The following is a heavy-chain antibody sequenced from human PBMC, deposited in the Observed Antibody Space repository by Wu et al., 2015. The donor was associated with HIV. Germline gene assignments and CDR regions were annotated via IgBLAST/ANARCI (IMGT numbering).Heavy chain of an antibody. CDR1: GGTFNNYA. J-gene: IGHJ5*02. D-gene: IGHD2-15*01. V-gene: IGHV1-69*13. Sequence: QVQLVQSGAEVKKPGSSVKVSCRTSGGTFNNYAFSWVRQAPGQGPEWMGRILAVFGKSIYAQKFQGRLTITADESTTTAYMELSSLRSEDTAVYFCARGVVRERRFDPWGQGTLVAVSS. CDR2: ILAVFGKS. CDR3: ARGVVRERRFDP.